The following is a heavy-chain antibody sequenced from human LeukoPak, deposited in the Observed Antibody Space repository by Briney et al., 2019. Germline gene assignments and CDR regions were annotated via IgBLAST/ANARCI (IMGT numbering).Heavy chain of an antibody. CDR2: INWNGIIK. J-gene: IGHJ6*04. Sequence: GGSLRLSCAVSGFTFEDYGMSWVRQGPGKGLEWVAGINWNGIIKRYGDSVRGRFTISRDKAKNSLYLQMNSLRAEDTAVYYCAELGITMIGGVWGKGTTVTISS. D-gene: IGHD3-10*02. V-gene: IGHV3-20*04. CDR3: AELGITMIGGV. CDR1: GFTFEDYG.